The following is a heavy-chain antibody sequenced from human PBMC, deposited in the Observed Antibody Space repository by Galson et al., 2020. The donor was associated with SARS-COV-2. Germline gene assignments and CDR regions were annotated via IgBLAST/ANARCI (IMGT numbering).Heavy chain of an antibody. CDR2: IIPNLGTA. J-gene: IGHJ4*02. CDR1: RATSSRYA. Sequence: ASIKVSCKAPRATSSRYAISRVRQAPGQGLEWKGGIIPNLGTANYEQKFQGRVTITTDESTSTAYMELSSLRSEDTAVYYCARESPPGRGGDYGIYFDYWGQGTLVTVSS. D-gene: IGHD4-17*01. CDR3: ARESPPGRGGDYGIYFDY. V-gene: IGHV1-69*05.